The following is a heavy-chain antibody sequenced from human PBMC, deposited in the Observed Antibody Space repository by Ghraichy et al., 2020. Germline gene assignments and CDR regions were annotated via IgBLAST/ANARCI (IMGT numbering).Heavy chain of an antibody. J-gene: IGHJ3*02. CDR2: MSHNGGVA. Sequence: GESLNISCLASGFTCSVSAMHWVRQAPGKGLEHVSAMSHNGGVAYYPDSLKGRFAISRDNSKNMLFLQMSSLRVEDTAVYYCVKGAAPTVSGGAFDMWGQGPMVTVSS. CDR1: GFTCSVSA. CDR3: VKGAAPTVSGGAFDM. D-gene: IGHD1-26*01. V-gene: IGHV3-64D*06.